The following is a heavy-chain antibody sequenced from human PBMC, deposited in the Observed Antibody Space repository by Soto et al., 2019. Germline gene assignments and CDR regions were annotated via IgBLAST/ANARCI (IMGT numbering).Heavy chain of an antibody. CDR3: ARELRFGEDYYGMDV. CDR2: IYYSGST. CDR1: GGSIRSGGYY. Sequence: QVQLQESGPGLVKPSQTLSLTCTVSGGSIRSGGYYWSWIRQHPGKGLEWIGYIYYSGSTYYNPSLKSRFTISVDTSKNQFSLKLSSVPAADTAVYYCARELRFGEDYYGMDVWGQGTTVTVAS. D-gene: IGHD3-10*01. J-gene: IGHJ6*02. V-gene: IGHV4-31*03.